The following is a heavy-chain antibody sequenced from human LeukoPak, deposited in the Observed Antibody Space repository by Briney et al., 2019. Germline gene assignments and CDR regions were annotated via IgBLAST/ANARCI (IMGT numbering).Heavy chain of an antibody. D-gene: IGHD2-15*01. CDR3: ARDPLHCSGGSCYP. V-gene: IGHV3-21*01. Sequence: KSGGSLRLSCAASGFTFSSYSMNWVRQAPGKGLEWVSSISSSSSYIYYADSVKGRLTISRDNAKNSLYLQMNSLRAEDAAVYYCARDPLHCSGGSCYPWGQGTLVTVSS. CDR1: GFTFSSYS. J-gene: IGHJ5*02. CDR2: ISSSSSYI.